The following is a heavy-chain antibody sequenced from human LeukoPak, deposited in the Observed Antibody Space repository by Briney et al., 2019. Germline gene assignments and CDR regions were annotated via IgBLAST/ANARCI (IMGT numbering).Heavy chain of an antibody. V-gene: IGHV3-15*01. CDR1: GFSFNNAW. CDR3: ATAAYYYDRSGYQTDY. CDR2: IKSKSDGGTT. J-gene: IGHJ4*02. Sequence: GGSLRLSCAASGFSFNNAWMNWARQAPGKGLEWVGRIKSKSDGGTTDYAAPVKGRFTISREDSQNALYLQMNSLKTEDTAVYYCATAAYYYDRSGYQTDYWGQGTLVTVSS. D-gene: IGHD3-22*01.